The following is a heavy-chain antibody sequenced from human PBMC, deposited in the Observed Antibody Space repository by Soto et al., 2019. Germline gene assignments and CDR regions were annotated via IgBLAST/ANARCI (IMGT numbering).Heavy chain of an antibody. D-gene: IGHD1-20*01. CDR3: ARFSRISNWFDP. V-gene: IGHV4-34*01. Sequence: QVQLQQWGAGLLKPSETLSLTCAVYGGSFSGYYWSWIRQPPRKGLEWIGEINHSGSTNYNPSLKSRVTISVDTSKNQFSLKLSSVTAADPAVYYCARFSRISNWFDPWGQGTLVTVSS. CDR1: GGSFSGYY. J-gene: IGHJ5*02. CDR2: INHSGST.